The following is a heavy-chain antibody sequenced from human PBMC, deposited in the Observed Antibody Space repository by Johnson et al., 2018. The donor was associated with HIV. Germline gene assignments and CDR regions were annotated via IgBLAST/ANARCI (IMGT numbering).Heavy chain of an antibody. CDR1: VFTFDDYG. D-gene: IGHD6-6*01. V-gene: IGHV3-20*04. J-gene: IGHJ3*02. Sequence: VQLVESGGVVVQPGGSLRLSCAASVFTFDDYGMSWVRQAPGKGLECVSGINWNGGSTGYADSVKCRFTISRDNSKNTLHLQMNSLRPEDTAVYYCARGAIKYSSSWLGAFDIWGQGTMVTVSS. CDR3: ARGAIKYSSSWLGAFDI. CDR2: INWNGGST.